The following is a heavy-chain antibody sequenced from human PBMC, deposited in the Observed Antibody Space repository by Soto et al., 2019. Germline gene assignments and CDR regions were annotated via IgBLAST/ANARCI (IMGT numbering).Heavy chain of an antibody. J-gene: IGHJ4*02. Sequence: EVQLLESGGGLVQPGWSLRLSCAASGFTFSSYAVNWVRQAPGKGLEWVSAISGGGGSTYYADSVKGRFTISRDDSKSTLYLQMNSLRAEDTAVYYCAKGAVVRGVYDLGYWCQGTLVAVSS. V-gene: IGHV3-23*01. CDR3: AKGAVVRGVYDLGY. CDR1: GFTFSSYA. D-gene: IGHD3-10*01. CDR2: ISGGGGST.